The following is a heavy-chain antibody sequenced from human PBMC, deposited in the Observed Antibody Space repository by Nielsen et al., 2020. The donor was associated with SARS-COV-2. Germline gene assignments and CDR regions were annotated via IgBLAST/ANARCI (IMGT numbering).Heavy chain of an antibody. CDR3: ARDHIVANIDLDY. V-gene: IGHV3-23*01. CDR2: FSGNGDDT. D-gene: IGHD5-12*01. J-gene: IGHJ4*01. Sequence: GESLKISCAASGFTFNNYAMSWVRQAPGKGLEWVSTFSGNGDDTYYAASVKGRFTISRDNAKNSLYLQMKSLRVEDTAVYYCARDHIVANIDLDYWGHGTLVTVSS. CDR1: GFTFNNYA.